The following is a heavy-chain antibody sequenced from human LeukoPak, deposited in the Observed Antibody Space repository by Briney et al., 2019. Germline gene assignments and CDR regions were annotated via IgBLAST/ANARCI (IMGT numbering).Heavy chain of an antibody. D-gene: IGHD6-13*01. CDR3: ARDTSIGSADYYFDS. V-gene: IGHV3-30-3*01. Sequence: GGSLRLSCAASGFTFRSYAMHWVRQAPGRGLEWVAVISSGGNDKYQADSVKGRFTVSRDNSKNTLYLQMNSLRTEDTAVYYCARDTSIGSADYYFDSWGQGTLVTVSS. CDR2: ISSGGNDK. CDR1: GFTFRSYA. J-gene: IGHJ4*02.